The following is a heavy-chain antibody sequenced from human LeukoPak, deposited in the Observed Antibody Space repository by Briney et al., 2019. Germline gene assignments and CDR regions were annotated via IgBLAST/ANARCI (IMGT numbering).Heavy chain of an antibody. Sequence: ASVKVSCKASGYTFTSYGVSWVRQAPGQGLEWMGWISAYNGNTNYAQKLQGRVTMTTDTSTSTAYMELSRLRSDDTAVYYCAREAGVVPFDYWGQGTLVTVSS. CDR3: AREAGVVPFDY. CDR1: GYTFTSYG. D-gene: IGHD6-13*01. V-gene: IGHV1-18*01. CDR2: ISAYNGNT. J-gene: IGHJ4*02.